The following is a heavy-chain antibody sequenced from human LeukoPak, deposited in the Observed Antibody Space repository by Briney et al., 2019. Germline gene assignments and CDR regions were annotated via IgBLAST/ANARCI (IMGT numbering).Heavy chain of an antibody. V-gene: IGHV3-30*02. D-gene: IGHD5-18*01. J-gene: IGHJ4*02. CDR1: GLTFSHYG. CDR3: TTKGYTYASY. Sequence: GGSLRLSCAASGLTFSHYGMHWVRQAPGKGLEWVAFIRYDGNNKFYTDSVKGRFTISRDNSKNTLYLQMNSLRAEDTAVYYCTTKGYTYASYWGQGTLVTVSS. CDR2: IRYDGNNK.